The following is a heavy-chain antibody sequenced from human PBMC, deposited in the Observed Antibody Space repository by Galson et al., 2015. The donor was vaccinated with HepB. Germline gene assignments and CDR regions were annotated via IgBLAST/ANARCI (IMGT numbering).Heavy chain of an antibody. CDR2: IIPIFGTA. CDR1: GGTFSSYA. D-gene: IGHD5-24*01. J-gene: IGHJ4*02. Sequence: SVKVSRKASGGTFSSYAISWVRQAPGQGLEWMGGIIPIFGTANYAQKFQGRVTITADKSTSTAYMELSSLRSEDTAVYYCAREGGASGGYNWDFDYWGQGTLVTVSS. V-gene: IGHV1-69*06. CDR3: AREGGASGGYNWDFDY.